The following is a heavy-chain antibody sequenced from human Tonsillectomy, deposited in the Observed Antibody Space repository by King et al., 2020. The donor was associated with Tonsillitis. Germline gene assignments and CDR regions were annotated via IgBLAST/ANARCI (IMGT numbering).Heavy chain of an antibody. CDR2: IYYSGST. Sequence: QLQESGPGLVKPSQTLSLTCAVSGGSISSGGYSWSWIRQPPGKGLEWIGYIYYSGSTYYNPSLKSRVTISIDTSRNEFFLKLSSVTAADTAVYYCARAGPGVGATPLFDYWGQGTLVTVSA. J-gene: IGHJ4*02. CDR1: GGSISSGGYS. V-gene: IGHV4-30-4*07. CDR3: ARAGPGVGATPLFDY. D-gene: IGHD1-26*01.